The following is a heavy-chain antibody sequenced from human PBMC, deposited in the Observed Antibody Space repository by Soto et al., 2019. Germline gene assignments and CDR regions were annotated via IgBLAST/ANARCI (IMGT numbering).Heavy chain of an antibody. D-gene: IGHD3-9*01. Sequence: SETLSLTCAVPGWSFSGYYWSWVRQPPGKGLEWIGYIYYRGNTDYNPSLKSRVTISLDTPKNQFSLKLSSVTAADTAVYYCARHPGYYDIPPSYTTYPVDYWCQGIWVTVS. CDR2: IYYRGNT. J-gene: IGHJ4*02. CDR1: GWSFSGYY. CDR3: ARHPGYYDIPPSYTTYPVDY. V-gene: IGHV4-59*08.